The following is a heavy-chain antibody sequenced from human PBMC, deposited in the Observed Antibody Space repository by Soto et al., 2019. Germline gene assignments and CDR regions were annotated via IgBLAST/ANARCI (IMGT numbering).Heavy chain of an antibody. CDR3: TTVISGITMFGVVLPNYYGMDV. CDR2: IKSKTDGGTT. D-gene: IGHD3-3*01. V-gene: IGHV3-15*07. CDR1: GFTFSNAW. J-gene: IGHJ6*02. Sequence: GGSLRLSCAASGFTFSNAWMNWVRQAPGKGLEWVGRIKSKTDGGTTDYAAPVKGRFTISRDDSKNTLYLQMNSLKTEDTAVYYCTTVISGITMFGVVLPNYYGMDVWGQGTTVTVSS.